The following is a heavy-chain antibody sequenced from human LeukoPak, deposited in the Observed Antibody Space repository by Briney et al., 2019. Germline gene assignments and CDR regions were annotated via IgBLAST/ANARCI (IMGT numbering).Heavy chain of an antibody. Sequence: GGSLRLSCAASGFTFSTYPMTWVRQAPGKGLEWVSSISGSGVSTYYADSVKGRFTFSRDNSKNMLYLQMNSLRADDTAVYYCARDLELSAVYYFDSWGQGTLVIVSS. CDR1: GFTFSTYP. CDR3: ARDLELSAVYYFDS. CDR2: ISGSGVST. V-gene: IGHV3-23*01. D-gene: IGHD3-3*01. J-gene: IGHJ4*02.